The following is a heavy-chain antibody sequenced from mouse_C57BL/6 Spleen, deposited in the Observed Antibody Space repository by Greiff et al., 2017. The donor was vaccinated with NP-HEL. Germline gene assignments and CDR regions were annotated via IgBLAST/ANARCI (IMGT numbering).Heavy chain of an antibody. CDR1: GFNIKDDY. Sequence: VQLQQSGAELVRPGASVKLSCTASGFNIKDDYMHWVKQRPEQGLEWIGWIDPENGDTEYASKFQGKATITADTSSNTAYLQLSSLTSEDTAVYYCTTADYYGSSPYFDYWGQGTTLTVSS. V-gene: IGHV14-4*01. CDR3: TTADYYGSSPYFDY. J-gene: IGHJ2*01. D-gene: IGHD1-1*01. CDR2: IDPENGDT.